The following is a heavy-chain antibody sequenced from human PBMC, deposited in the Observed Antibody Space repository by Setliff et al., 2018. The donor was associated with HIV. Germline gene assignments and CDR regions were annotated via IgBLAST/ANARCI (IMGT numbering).Heavy chain of an antibody. CDR2: INPNSGGT. D-gene: IGHD6-6*01. CDR1: GYTFTGYH. J-gene: IGHJ5*02. V-gene: IGHV1-2*02. Sequence: ASVKVSCKASGYTFTGYHMHWVRQAPGQGLEWMGWINPNSGGTNYAQKFQGRVTMTRDTSISTAYMELSRLRSDDTAVYYCARGGRSLAAQTWFDPWGQGTLVTVSS. CDR3: ARGGRSLAAQTWFDP.